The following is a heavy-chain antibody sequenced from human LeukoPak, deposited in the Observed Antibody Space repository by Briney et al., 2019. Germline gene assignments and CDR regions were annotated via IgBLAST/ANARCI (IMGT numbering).Heavy chain of an antibody. J-gene: IGHJ4*02. D-gene: IGHD4/OR15-4a*01. CDR1: GFTVSSNS. CDR2: IYSDNT. Sequence: GVLRLSCTVSGFTVSSNSMSWVRQAPGKGLGWVSFIYSDNTHYSDSVKGRFTISRDNSKNTLYLQMNSLRAEDTAVYYCARRAGAYSHPYDYWGQGTLVTVSS. V-gene: IGHV3-53*01. CDR3: ARRAGAYSHPYDY.